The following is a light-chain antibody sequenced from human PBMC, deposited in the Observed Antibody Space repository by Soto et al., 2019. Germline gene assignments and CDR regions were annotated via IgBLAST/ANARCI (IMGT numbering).Light chain of an antibody. CDR2: GAS. CDR3: QQYDNLPLT. CDR1: QSVSND. J-gene: IGKJ3*01. V-gene: IGKV3-15*01. Sequence: EMVLTQSPGTLSLSPGDRATLSCRASQSVSNDYVAWVQQKPGQTPRLLIFGASSRATGVPARFSGSGSGTEFTLTINSLQSEDFAVYFCQQYDNLPLTFGPGTKVDIK.